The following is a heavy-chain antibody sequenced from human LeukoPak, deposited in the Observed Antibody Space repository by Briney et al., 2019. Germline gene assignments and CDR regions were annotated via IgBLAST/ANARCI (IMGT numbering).Heavy chain of an antibody. CDR3: AKDRALLWFGESPWSSHDAFDI. D-gene: IGHD3-10*01. J-gene: IGHJ3*02. CDR1: GFTFSSYA. Sequence: GGSLRLSCAASGFTFSSYAMYWVRQAPGKGLEWVSGISGSGGSTYYADSVKGRFTISRDNSKNTLYLQMNSLRAEDTAVYYCAKDRALLWFGESPWSSHDAFDIWGQGTMVTVSS. V-gene: IGHV3-23*01. CDR2: ISGSGGST.